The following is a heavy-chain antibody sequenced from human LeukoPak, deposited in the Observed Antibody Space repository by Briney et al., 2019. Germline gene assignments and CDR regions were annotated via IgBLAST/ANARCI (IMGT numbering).Heavy chain of an antibody. CDR2: IGTSSSTI. V-gene: IGHV3-48*02. Sequence: GGSLRLSCAASGFTFSSYGMNWVRQTPGKGLEWVSYIGTSSSTIYYADSVKGRFTISRDSAKNSLYLQMNSLRDEDTAVYYCARHDYGGNSGDYWGQGTLVTVSP. CDR1: GFTFSSYG. D-gene: IGHD4-23*01. CDR3: ARHDYGGNSGDY. J-gene: IGHJ4*02.